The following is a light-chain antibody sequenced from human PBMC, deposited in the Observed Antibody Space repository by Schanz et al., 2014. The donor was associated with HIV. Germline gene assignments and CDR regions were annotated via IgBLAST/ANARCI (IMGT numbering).Light chain of an antibody. CDR1: KTIGTS. CDR3: QKYHSRVT. J-gene: IGKJ1*01. CDR2: ETS. V-gene: IGKV1-5*01. Sequence: DIQMTQSPSTLSASVGDRVTITCRASKTIGTSLAWYQQKPGKAPRLLIYETSSLQSGVPSRFSGSGSGTVFTLAISCLQPDDFATYLCQKYHSRVTFGQGTEVEI.